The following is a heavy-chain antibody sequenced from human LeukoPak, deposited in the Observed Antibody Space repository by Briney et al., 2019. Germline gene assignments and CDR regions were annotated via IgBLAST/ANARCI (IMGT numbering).Heavy chain of an antibody. D-gene: IGHD6-13*01. V-gene: IGHV3-48*03. CDR3: ARDHPIAAAHYYGMDV. CDR1: GFTFSSYE. J-gene: IGHJ6*02. Sequence: GGSLRLSCAASGFTFSSYEMNWVRQAPGKGLEWVSYISSSGSTIYYAGSVKGRFTISRDNAKNSLYLQMNSLRAEDTAVYYCARDHPIAAAHYYGMDVWGQGTTVTVSS. CDR2: ISSSGSTI.